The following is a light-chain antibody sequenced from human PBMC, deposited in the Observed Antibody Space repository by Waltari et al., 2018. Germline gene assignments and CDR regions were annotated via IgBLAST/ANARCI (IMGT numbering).Light chain of an antibody. CDR2: NNN. J-gene: IGLJ3*02. CDR1: SSNIGKHY. CDR3: ATEADSVRMV. V-gene: IGLV1-47*01. Sequence: QSVLSQPPSASGTPGQRATISSSGRSSNIGKHYVYWYQQLPGTAPKLLIYNNNQRTSGVPDRFSACKSCTSASLAINGLRSEDDADYYCATEADSVRMVFGGGTELTVL.